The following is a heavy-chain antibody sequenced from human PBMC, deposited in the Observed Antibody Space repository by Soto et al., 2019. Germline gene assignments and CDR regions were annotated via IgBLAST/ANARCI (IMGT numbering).Heavy chain of an antibody. V-gene: IGHV1-18*01. CDR3: ARDWGYSSYYYYYYGMDV. CDR1: GYAYTSYG. Sequence: GASVKVSWKASGYAYTSYGGSWVRQAPGQGLEWTGWISAYNGNTNYAQKLQGRVTMTTDTSTSTAYMELRSLRSDDTAVYYCARDWGYSSYYYYYYGMDVWGQGTTVTVSS. D-gene: IGHD3-16*01. CDR2: ISAYNGNT. J-gene: IGHJ6*02.